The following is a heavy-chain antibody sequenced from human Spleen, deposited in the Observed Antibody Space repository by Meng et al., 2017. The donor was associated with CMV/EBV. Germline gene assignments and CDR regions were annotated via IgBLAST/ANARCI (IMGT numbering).Heavy chain of an antibody. CDR1: GFTFSSYE. CDR3: ARGTSRPQGYYYYGMDV. CDR2: ISSSGSTI. Sequence: LSLTCAASGFTFSSYEMNWVRQAPGKGLEWVSYISSSGSTIYYADSVKGRFTISRDNAKNSLYLQMNSLRAEDTAVYYCARGTSRPQGYYYYGMDVWGQGTTVTVSS. V-gene: IGHV3-48*03. J-gene: IGHJ6*02.